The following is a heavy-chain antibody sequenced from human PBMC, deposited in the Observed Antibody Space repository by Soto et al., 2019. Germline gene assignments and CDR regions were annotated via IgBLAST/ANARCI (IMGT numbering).Heavy chain of an antibody. CDR1: GDSVSSNSAA. J-gene: IGHJ5*02. D-gene: IGHD6-13*01. CDR2: TYYRSKWYN. CDR3: ARVPGIAAAGFFWSWFDP. Sequence: SPTLSLTCAISGDSVSSNSAAWNWIRQSPSRGLEWLGRTYYRSKWYNDYAVSVKSRITINPDTSKNQFSLQLNSVTPEDTAVYYCARVPGIAAAGFFWSWFDPWGQGTLVTVSS. V-gene: IGHV6-1*01.